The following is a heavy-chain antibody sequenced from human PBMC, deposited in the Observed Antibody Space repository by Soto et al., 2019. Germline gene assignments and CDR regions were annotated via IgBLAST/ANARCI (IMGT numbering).Heavy chain of an antibody. CDR2: ISAYNGNT. V-gene: IGHV1-18*01. J-gene: IGHJ6*02. Sequence: AASVKVSCKASGYTFTSYGISWVRQAPGQGREWMGWISAYNGNTNYAQKLQGRVTMTTDTSTSTAYMELRSLRSDDTAVYYCARDPAGPYDFWSGYFAPYYYYYYGMDVWGQGTTVTVSS. CDR1: GYTFTSYG. CDR3: ARDPAGPYDFWSGYFAPYYYYYYGMDV. D-gene: IGHD3-3*01.